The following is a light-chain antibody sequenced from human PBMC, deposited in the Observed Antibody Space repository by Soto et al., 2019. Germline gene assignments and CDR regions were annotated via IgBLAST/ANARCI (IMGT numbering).Light chain of an antibody. CDR3: QRSYSNIRT. V-gene: IGKV1-39*01. J-gene: IGKJ1*01. Sequence: DIQMTQSPSSLPASVGDRVTITCRASQSISSYLNWYQQKPGKAPKLLIYGASSLQSGVPSRFSGSGFGTDFTLTISSLQTEDFATYFCQRSYSNIRTFGQGTKVDIK. CDR1: QSISSY. CDR2: GAS.